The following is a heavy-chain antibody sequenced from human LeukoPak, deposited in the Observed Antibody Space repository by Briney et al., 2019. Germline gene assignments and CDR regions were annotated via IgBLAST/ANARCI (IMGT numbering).Heavy chain of an antibody. D-gene: IGHD1-26*01. CDR2: IHKDGNSM. Sequence: PGGSLRLSCAASGFSFTSYWLHWVRQAPGKGLVWVAHIHKDGNSMSFEGCVKGRFTISRDNAKNTVVLQMNSLRAEDTAVYYCARGGSGCFDIWGQGTMVTVAS. CDR1: GFSFTSYW. V-gene: IGHV3-74*01. J-gene: IGHJ3*02. CDR3: ARGGSGCFDI.